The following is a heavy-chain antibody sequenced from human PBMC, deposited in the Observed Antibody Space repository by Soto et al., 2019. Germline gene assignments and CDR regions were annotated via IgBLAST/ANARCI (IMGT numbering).Heavy chain of an antibody. CDR2: ISWNSGSI. J-gene: IGHJ4*02. D-gene: IGHD3-3*01. CDR3: AKAEGFGVAPGY. V-gene: IGHV3-9*01. Sequence: PGGSLRLSCAASGFTLDYYAMHWVRQAPGKGLEWVSGISWNSGSIVYADSVKGRFTISRDNAKNSLYLQMNSLRAEDTALYYCAKAEGFGVAPGYWGQGILVTVSS. CDR1: GFTLDYYA.